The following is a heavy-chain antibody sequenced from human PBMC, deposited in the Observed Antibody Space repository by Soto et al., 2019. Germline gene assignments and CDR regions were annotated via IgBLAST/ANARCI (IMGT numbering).Heavy chain of an antibody. J-gene: IGHJ5*02. V-gene: IGHV4-4*08. CDR1: GASITAYY. D-gene: IGHD3-3*02. Sequence: PSETLSLTCTVSGASITAYYWAWVRQPPGKGLEYIGHVHNSGSADYNPSLKSRVTISVDTSKNQFSLKLSSVTAADTAVYYCASPKIAFYNWFDPWGQGTLVTVSS. CDR2: VHNSGSA. CDR3: ASPKIAFYNWFDP.